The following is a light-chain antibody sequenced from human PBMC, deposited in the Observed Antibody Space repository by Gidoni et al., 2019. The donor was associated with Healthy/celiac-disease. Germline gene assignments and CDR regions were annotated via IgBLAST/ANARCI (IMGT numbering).Light chain of an antibody. V-gene: IGKV4-1*01. CDR3: QQYYSTPPIT. CDR1: QSVLYSSNNKNY. CDR2: WAS. Sequence: DLVITPSPDSLAVSLGERATINCKSSQSVLYSSNNKNYLAWYQQKPGQPPKLLIYWASTREAGVPDRFSGSGSGTDFTLTISSLQAEDVAVYYCQQYYSTPPITFXXXTRLEIK. J-gene: IGKJ5*01.